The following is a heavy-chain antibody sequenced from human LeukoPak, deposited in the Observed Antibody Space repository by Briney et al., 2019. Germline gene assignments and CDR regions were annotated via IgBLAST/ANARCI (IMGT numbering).Heavy chain of an antibody. D-gene: IGHD7-27*01. V-gene: IGHV3-15*01. J-gene: IGHJ4*02. CDR3: TKDPPLTGGVYSAH. CDR2: IKSKVDGGTT. CDR1: GFTFSSYW. Sequence: GGSLRLSCAASGFTFSSYWMSWVRQAPGKGLEWVGLIKSKVDGGTTDYAAPVKGRFTISRDDSENTLYLQMSSLKIEDTAIYYCTKDPPLTGGVYSAHWGPGTLVTVSS.